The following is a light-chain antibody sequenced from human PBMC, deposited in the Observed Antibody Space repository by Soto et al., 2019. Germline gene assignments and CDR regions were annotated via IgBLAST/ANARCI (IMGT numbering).Light chain of an antibody. CDR1: QNIYSN. CDR2: RAS. Sequence: IVMTQSPATMSVSPGERATLSCRASQNIYSNVARYQQRPGQAPRILIYRASTRATGIPASFSGSGSGTEFTLTIRSLQSEDFTVYSCLQYHNLWACGQGTKVDIK. V-gene: IGKV3-15*01. CDR3: LQYHNLWA. J-gene: IGKJ1*01.